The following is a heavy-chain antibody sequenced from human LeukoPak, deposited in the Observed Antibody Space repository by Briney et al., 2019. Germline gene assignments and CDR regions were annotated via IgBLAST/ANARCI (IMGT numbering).Heavy chain of an antibody. CDR3: AGRLSSSWYNWFDP. D-gene: IGHD6-13*01. CDR2: IYYSGST. Sequence: SETLSLTCTVSGGSISSSSYYWGWIRQPPGKGLEWIGSIYYSGSTYYNPSLKSRVTISVDTSKNQFSLKLSSVTAADTAVYYCAGRLSSSWYNWFDPWGQGTLVTVSS. CDR1: GGSISSSSYY. V-gene: IGHV4-39*01. J-gene: IGHJ5*02.